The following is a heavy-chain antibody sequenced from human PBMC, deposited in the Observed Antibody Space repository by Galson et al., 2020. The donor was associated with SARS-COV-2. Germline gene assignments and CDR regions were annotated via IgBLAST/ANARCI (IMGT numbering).Heavy chain of an antibody. CDR2: LSSSSSTI. D-gene: IGHD3-3*01. CDR3: ARVVDDCWSGYIRVYYYYGMDV. V-gene: IGHV3-48*02. Sequence: GESLKLSCAASGFTFSSYRMTWVRQAPGQGLEWVSSLSSSSSTISHAESVTGRFTIPRENAKHSLYLQMNSLRDEDTAVYYGARVVDDCWSGYIRVYYYYGMDVWGQGTTGTVAS. CDR1: GFTFSSYR. J-gene: IGHJ6*02.